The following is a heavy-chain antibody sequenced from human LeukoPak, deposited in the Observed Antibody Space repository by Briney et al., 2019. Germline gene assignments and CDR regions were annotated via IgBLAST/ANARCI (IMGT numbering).Heavy chain of an antibody. D-gene: IGHD3-22*01. Sequence: SETLSLTCTVSGDSVSSSDYYWSWIRQPPGKGLEWIGEINDSGSTNYNPSLKSRVTISVDTSKNQFSLKLSSVTAADTAVYYCARGPTYYYDSSGYSFFFQHWGQGTLVTVSS. V-gene: IGHV4-39*07. CDR3: ARGPTYYYDSSGYSFFFQH. CDR1: GDSVSSSDYY. J-gene: IGHJ1*01. CDR2: INDSGST.